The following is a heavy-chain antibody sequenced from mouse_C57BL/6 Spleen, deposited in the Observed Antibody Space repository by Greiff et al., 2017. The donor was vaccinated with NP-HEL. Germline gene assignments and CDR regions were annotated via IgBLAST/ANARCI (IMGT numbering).Heavy chain of an antibody. CDR1: GYTFTDYY. V-gene: IGHV1-26*01. CDR3: ARYGYGNHYCDY. Sequence: EVQLQQSGPELVKPGASVKISCKASGYTFTDYYMNWVKQSHGKSLEWIGDINPNNGGTSYNQKFKGKATLTVDKSSSTAYMELRSLTSEDSAVYYCARYGYGNHYCDYWGQGTTLTVSS. CDR2: INPNNGGT. D-gene: IGHD2-1*01. J-gene: IGHJ2*01.